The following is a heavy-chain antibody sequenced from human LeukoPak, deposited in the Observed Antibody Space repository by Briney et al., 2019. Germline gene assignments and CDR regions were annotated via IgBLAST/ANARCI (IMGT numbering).Heavy chain of an antibody. CDR3: AREVPVGYYVN. D-gene: IGHD3-10*02. J-gene: IGHJ4*02. Sequence: ASVKVSCKASGYTFTSYDINWVRQAPGQGLEWMGWISAYNGNTNYAQKLQGRVTMTTDTSTSTAYMELRSLRSDDTAVYYCAREVPVGYYVNWGQGTLVTVSS. CDR1: GYTFTSYD. CDR2: ISAYNGNT. V-gene: IGHV1-18*01.